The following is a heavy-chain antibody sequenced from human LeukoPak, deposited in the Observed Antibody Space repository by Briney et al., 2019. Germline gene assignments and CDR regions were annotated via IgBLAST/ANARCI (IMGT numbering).Heavy chain of an antibody. D-gene: IGHD6-13*01. CDR1: GFTFSSYA. CDR2: ISGSGGST. J-gene: IGHJ4*02. Sequence: PGGSLRLSCAASGFTFSSYAMSWVRQAPGKGLEWVSAISGSGGSTYYADSVKGRFTISRDNSKNTLYLQMNSLRAEDTAVYYCATKGGSSWYPNFDYWGQGTLVTVSS. V-gene: IGHV3-23*01. CDR3: ATKGGSSWYPNFDY.